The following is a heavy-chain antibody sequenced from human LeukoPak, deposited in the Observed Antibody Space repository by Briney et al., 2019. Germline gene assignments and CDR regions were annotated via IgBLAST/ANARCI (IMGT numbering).Heavy chain of an antibody. J-gene: IGHJ4*02. CDR1: GFTFSSYG. Sequence: PGGSLRLSCAASGFTFSSYGMHWVRQAPGKGLEWVAFIRYDGSNKYYADSVKGRFTISRDNSKNTLYLQMNSLRAEDTAVYYCAGSPSHVLRYFDWLLQEEYWGQGTLVTVSS. CDR3: AGSPSHVLRYFDWLLQEEY. CDR2: IRYDGSNK. D-gene: IGHD3-9*01. V-gene: IGHV3-30*02.